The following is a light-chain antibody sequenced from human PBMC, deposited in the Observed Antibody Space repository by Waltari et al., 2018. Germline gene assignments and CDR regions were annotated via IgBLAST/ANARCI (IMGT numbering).Light chain of an antibody. CDR2: AAS. J-gene: IGKJ3*01. CDR3: QQASSLPFT. CDR1: QGISNL. Sequence: DIQMTQSPSSVSASVGDRVTITCRASQGISNLLAWYQQKQGKAPKLLIYAASSLQTGVPERCSGSGSGADFTLTSSSLQPEEFATYDCQQASSLPFTFGPGTKVDIK. V-gene: IGKV1-12*01.